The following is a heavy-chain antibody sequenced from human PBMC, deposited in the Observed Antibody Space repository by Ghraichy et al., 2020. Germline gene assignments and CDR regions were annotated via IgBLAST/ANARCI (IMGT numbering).Heavy chain of an antibody. V-gene: IGHV4-39*01. Sequence: SETLSLTCTVSGGSISSSSYYWGWIRQPPGKGLEWIGSIYYSGSTYYNPSLKSRVTISVDTSKNQFSLKLSSVTAADTAVYYCARSCRGGGSCHKYWGQGTLVTVSS. CDR2: IYYSGST. CDR1: GGSISSSSYY. D-gene: IGHD2-15*01. J-gene: IGHJ4*02. CDR3: ARSCRGGGSCHKY.